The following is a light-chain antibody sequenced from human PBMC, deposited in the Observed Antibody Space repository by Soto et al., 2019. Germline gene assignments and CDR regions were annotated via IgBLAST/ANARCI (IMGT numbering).Light chain of an antibody. CDR2: GAS. V-gene: IGKV3-20*01. Sequence: EIVLTQSPGTLSLSPEERATLSCRASQSIGSSYLAWYQQKPGQAPRLLIYGASTRATGIPDRFSGSGSGTDFTLIINRVAPEDFAVYYCQQYVSLPITFGQGTRLEIK. J-gene: IGKJ5*01. CDR1: QSIGSSY. CDR3: QQYVSLPIT.